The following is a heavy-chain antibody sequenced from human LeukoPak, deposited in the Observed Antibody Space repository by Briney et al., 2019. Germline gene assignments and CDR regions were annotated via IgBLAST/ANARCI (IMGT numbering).Heavy chain of an antibody. D-gene: IGHD2-2*01. V-gene: IGHV4-4*09. CDR1: GGSISSYY. CDR3: ASSPDIVVVPAAPGHFDY. CDR2: IYTSGST. J-gene: IGHJ4*02. Sequence: SETLSLTCTVSGGSISSYYWSWIRQPPGKGLEWIGYIYTSGSTNYNPSLKSRVTISVDTSKNQFPLKLSSVTAADTAVYYCASSPDIVVVPAAPGHFDYWGQGTLVTVSS.